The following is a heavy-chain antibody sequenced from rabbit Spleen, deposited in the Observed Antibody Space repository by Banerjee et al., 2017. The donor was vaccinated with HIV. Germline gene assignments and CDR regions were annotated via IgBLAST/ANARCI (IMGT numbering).Heavy chain of an antibody. J-gene: IGHJ6*01. V-gene: IGHV1S40*01. Sequence: QQLVESGGGLVNPGASLTLTCKASGFSFSNGYDMCWVRPAPGKGLEWIACIYAGTIGSTYSASWAKGRFTCSKTSSTTVTLQMTSLTAADTATYFCARDAGTSFSTYGMDLWGPGTLVTVS. D-gene: IGHD8-1*01. CDR1: GFSFSNGYD. CDR2: IYAGTIGST. CDR3: ARDAGTSFSTYGMDL.